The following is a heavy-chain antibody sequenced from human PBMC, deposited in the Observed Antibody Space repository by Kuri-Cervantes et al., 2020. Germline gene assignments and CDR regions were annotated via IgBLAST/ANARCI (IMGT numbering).Heavy chain of an antibody. D-gene: IGHD3-3*01. V-gene: IGHV4-4*07. CDR2: IYISEIT. Sequence: GSLRLSCTVSGDSINNYYWSWIRQPAGRALEWIGRIYISEITDYNPSLNSRVTLSVDKSKNQFSLKLSSVTAAETAVYYFSRNFWSATGGNAFDFWGQGTPVTVSS. CDR3: SRNFWSATGGNAFDF. CDR1: GDSINNYY. J-gene: IGHJ3*01.